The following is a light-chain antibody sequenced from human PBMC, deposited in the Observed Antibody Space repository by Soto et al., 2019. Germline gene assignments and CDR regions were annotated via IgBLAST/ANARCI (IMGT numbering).Light chain of an antibody. V-gene: IGLV2-14*03. CDR1: SSDVGGYNY. CDR3: SSYTRSGNYV. Sequence: QSVLTQPASVSGSPGQSIAISCTGSSSDVGGYNYVSWYQHHPGKAPKLMIYDVTNRPSGVSDRFSGSKSGTTASLTISGLQAEDEADYYCSSYTRSGNYVVGTGTKLTVL. J-gene: IGLJ1*01. CDR2: DVT.